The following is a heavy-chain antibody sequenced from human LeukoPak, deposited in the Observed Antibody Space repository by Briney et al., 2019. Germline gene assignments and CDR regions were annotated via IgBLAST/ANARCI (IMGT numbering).Heavy chain of an antibody. CDR1: GYSFTSYW. Sequence: GESLKISCKGSGYSFTSYWIGWVRPMPGKGLKWMGIIYPGDSDTRYSPSFQGQVTISADKSISTAYLQWSSLKASDTAMYYCARRYYYDSSGYYFGGYFDDWGQGTLVTVSS. CDR3: ARRYYYDSSGYYFGGYFDD. D-gene: IGHD3-22*01. CDR2: IYPGDSDT. V-gene: IGHV5-51*01. J-gene: IGHJ4*02.